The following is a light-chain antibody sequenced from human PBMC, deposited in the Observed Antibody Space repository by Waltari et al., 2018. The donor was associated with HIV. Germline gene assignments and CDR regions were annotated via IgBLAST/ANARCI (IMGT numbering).Light chain of an antibody. J-gene: IGLJ3*02. CDR1: SSDVGGYNY. V-gene: IGLV2-8*01. Sequence: QSALTQPPSASGSPGQSVTISCTGTSSDVGGYNYVSWYQQYPGKAHKLIIYEVTNRPSAVPKRFSGSKSVNTASLTVSWLQAEDEADDYCSSYAGRNTYVMFGGGTKLTVL. CDR2: EVT. CDR3: SSYAGRNTYVM.